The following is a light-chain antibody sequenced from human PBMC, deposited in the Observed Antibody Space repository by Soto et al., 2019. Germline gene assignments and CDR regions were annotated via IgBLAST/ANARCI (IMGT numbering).Light chain of an antibody. Sequence: QSVLTQPPSASGSPGQSVTISCTGTSSDVGGYNYVSWYQQYPGRAPKLMIYDVTKRPSGVPDRFSGSKSGNTASLTVSGLQAEDEADYYCSSYAASNNFSIVFGGRTRVTVL. CDR3: SSYAASNNFSIV. V-gene: IGLV2-8*01. CDR1: SSDVGGYNY. CDR2: DVT. J-gene: IGLJ3*02.